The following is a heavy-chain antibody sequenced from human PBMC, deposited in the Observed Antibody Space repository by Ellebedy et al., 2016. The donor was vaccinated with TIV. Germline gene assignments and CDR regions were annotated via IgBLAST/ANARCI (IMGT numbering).Heavy chain of an antibody. V-gene: IGHV4-61*01. Sequence: SETLSLTCTVSGDSVSSGSHFWNWIRQPPGKGLEWIGYIYKSGTTNYNPSLKSRVTMSVDMSKNQFSLSLTSVTAADTAVYFCAREGYDILTGYNSGMDVWGQGTTVTVSS. J-gene: IGHJ6*02. CDR2: IYKSGTT. D-gene: IGHD3-9*01. CDR1: GDSVSSGSHF. CDR3: AREGYDILTGYNSGMDV.